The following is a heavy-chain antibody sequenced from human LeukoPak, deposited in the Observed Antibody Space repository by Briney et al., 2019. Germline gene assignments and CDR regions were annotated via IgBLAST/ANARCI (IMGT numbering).Heavy chain of an antibody. CDR2: MNPYSGNT. CDR1: GYTFTSYD. J-gene: IGHJ6*03. CDR3: ARTGGYSYGFDYYYYYYMDV. Sequence: ASVKVSCKASGYTFTSYDINWVRQATGQGLEWMGWMNPYSGNTGYAQKFQGRVTMTRNTSISTAYMELSSLRSEDTAVYYCARTGGYSYGFDYYYYYYMDVWGKGTTVTVSS. V-gene: IGHV1-8*01. D-gene: IGHD5-18*01.